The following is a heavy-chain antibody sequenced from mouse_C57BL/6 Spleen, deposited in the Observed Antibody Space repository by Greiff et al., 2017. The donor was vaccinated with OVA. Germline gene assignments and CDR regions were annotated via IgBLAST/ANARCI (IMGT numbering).Heavy chain of an antibody. CDR1: GFTFSDYY. Sequence: EVKVVESEGGLVQPGSSMKLSCTASGFTFSDYYMAWVRQVPEKGLEWVANINYDGSSTYYLGSLKSRFIISRDNAKNILYLQMSSLKSEDTATYYCARGELGQFAYWGQGTLVTVSA. D-gene: IGHD4-1*01. V-gene: IGHV5-16*01. CDR2: INYDGSST. CDR3: ARGELGQFAY. J-gene: IGHJ3*01.